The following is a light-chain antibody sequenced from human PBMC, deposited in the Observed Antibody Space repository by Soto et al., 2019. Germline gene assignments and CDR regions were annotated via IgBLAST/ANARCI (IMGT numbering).Light chain of an antibody. Sequence: EVVLTQSPGTLSLSPGERATLSCRASQSVSSNFLAWYQHKPRQAPRLRIYGASIRATGIPDRLSGSGSGTDFTLTISRLEPEYFAVFYCQQYGDSLFTFGPGTKVDIK. J-gene: IGKJ3*01. CDR3: QQYGDSLFT. CDR2: GAS. V-gene: IGKV3-20*01. CDR1: QSVSSNF.